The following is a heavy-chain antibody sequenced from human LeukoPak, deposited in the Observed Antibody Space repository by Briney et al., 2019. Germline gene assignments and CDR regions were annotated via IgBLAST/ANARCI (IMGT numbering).Heavy chain of an antibody. Sequence: GGSLRLSCRASVFTFSNYAMNWVRQTPGKGLEWVSSLTGNSNNPNYADSVKGRFTISRDNSKNTLYLQMNSLRAEDTALYSCAKCAKTPEGGSGWCNWFDTWGQGTLAIVSS. CDR1: VFTFSNYA. J-gene: IGHJ5*02. CDR2: LTGNSNNP. CDR3: AKCAKTPEGGSGWCNWFDT. V-gene: IGHV3-23*01. D-gene: IGHD3-3*01.